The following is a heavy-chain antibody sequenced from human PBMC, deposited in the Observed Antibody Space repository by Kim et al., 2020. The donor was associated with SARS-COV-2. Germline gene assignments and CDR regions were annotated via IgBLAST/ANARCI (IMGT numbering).Heavy chain of an antibody. CDR1: GYTFTSYG. CDR2: ISAYNGNT. V-gene: IGHV1-18*04. Sequence: ASVKVSCKASGYTFTSYGISWVRQAPGQGLEWMGWISAYNGNTNYAQKLQGRVTMTTDTSTSTAYMELRSLRSDDTAVYYCARDKEATGTTIYYYYYGMDVWGQGTTVTVSS. J-gene: IGHJ6*02. CDR3: ARDKEATGTTIYYYYYGMDV. D-gene: IGHD1-1*01.